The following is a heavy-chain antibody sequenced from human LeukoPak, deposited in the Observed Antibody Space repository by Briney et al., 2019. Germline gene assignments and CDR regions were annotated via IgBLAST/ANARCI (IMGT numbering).Heavy chain of an antibody. Sequence: GSLRLSCAASGFTFSSYAMHWGRQAPGKGLEWVAGISYDGSNKYYADSVKGRFTISRDNSKNTLYLQMNSLRAEDTAVYYCARDLMVRGVINIFDYWGQGTLVTVSS. CDR3: ARDLMVRGVINIFDY. V-gene: IGHV3-30*04. J-gene: IGHJ4*02. CDR2: ISYDGSNK. D-gene: IGHD3-10*01. CDR1: GFTFSSYA.